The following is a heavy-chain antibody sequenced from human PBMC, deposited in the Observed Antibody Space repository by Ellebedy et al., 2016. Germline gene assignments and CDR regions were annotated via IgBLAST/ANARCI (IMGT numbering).Heavy chain of an antibody. V-gene: IGHV1-2*02. CDR3: ARDLGYYGSGSYSYYYYYGMDV. CDR2: INPNSGGT. D-gene: IGHD3-10*01. Sequence: ASVKVSXXASGGTFSSYAISWVRQAPGQGLEWMGWINPNSGGTNYAQKFQGRVTMTRDTSASTAYMELRSLRSDDTAVYYCARDLGYYGSGSYSYYYYYGMDVWGQGTTVTVSS. J-gene: IGHJ6*02. CDR1: GGTFSSYA.